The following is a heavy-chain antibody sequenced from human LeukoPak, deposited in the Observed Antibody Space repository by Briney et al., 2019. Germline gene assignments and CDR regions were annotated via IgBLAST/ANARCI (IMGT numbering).Heavy chain of an antibody. D-gene: IGHD1-26*01. CDR2: ISSSGSTI. J-gene: IGHJ4*02. V-gene: IGHV3-48*04. CDR1: GFTFSNYA. Sequence: PGGSLRLSCAASGFTFSNYAMSWVRQAPGKGLEWVSYISSSGSTIYYADSVKGRFTISRDNAKNTLYLQMNSLRAEDTAVYYCARSRAPGSYWPDDYWGQGTLVTVSS. CDR3: ARSRAPGSYWPDDY.